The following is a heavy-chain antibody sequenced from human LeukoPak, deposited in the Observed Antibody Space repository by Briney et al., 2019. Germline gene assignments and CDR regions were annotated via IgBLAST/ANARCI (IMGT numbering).Heavy chain of an antibody. Sequence: GGSLRLSCAASGFSVGNNYMSWVRQAPGKGLEWVSVLFSGGNTYYADSVKGRFTISRDNSKNTLYLQMSSLRAEDTAVYYCARLYGSGSYYNYWGQGTLVTVSS. CDR2: LFSGGNT. V-gene: IGHV3-53*01. D-gene: IGHD3-10*01. CDR1: GFSVGNNY. CDR3: ARLYGSGSYYNY. J-gene: IGHJ4*02.